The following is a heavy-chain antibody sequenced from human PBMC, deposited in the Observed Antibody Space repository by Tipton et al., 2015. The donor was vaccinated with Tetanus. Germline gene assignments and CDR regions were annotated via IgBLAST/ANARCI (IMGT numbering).Heavy chain of an antibody. CDR1: GVTVSGNY. CDR2: IYTGGSA. V-gene: IGHV3-53*01. Sequence: SLRLSCAASGVTVSGNYMSWVRQAPGKGLEWVSVIYTGGSADYTDSVKGRFTISRDNSKNTLYLQMHSLKVEDTAVYYCAKTKRGYSYGTYDNWGQGILVTVSS. CDR3: AKTKRGYSYGTYDN. D-gene: IGHD5-18*01. J-gene: IGHJ4*02.